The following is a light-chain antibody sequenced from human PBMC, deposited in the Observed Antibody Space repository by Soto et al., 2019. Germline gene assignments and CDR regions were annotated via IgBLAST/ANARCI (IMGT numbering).Light chain of an antibody. CDR2: GAS. CDR3: QQYGSW. V-gene: IGKV3-20*01. Sequence: EIVLTQSPGTLSLSPGERATLSCRASQSVSSSYLAWYQQKPGQAPRLLIYGASSRATGIPDRFSGSGSGTDFTLTISRLEPEDFAVYYFQQYGSWFGQGTKVEIK. CDR1: QSVSSSY. J-gene: IGKJ1*01.